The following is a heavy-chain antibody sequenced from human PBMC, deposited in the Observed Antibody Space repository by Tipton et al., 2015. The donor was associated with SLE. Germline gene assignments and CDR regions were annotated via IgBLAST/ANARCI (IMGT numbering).Heavy chain of an antibody. CDR1: GGSISSSSYY. CDR3: ARVGFYGSGRTWDMDV. J-gene: IGHJ6*03. D-gene: IGHD3-10*01. V-gene: IGHV4-39*07. Sequence: LRLSCTVSGGSISSSSYYWGWIRQPPGKGLEWIGSIYYSGSTYYNPSLKSRVTISVDTSKNQFSLKLSSVTAADTAVYYCARVGFYGSGRTWDMDVWGNGTTVTVSS. CDR2: IYYSGST.